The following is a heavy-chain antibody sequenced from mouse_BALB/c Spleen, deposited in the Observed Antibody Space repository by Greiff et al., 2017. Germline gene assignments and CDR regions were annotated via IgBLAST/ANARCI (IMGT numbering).Heavy chain of an antibody. Sequence: QVHVKQSGAELAKPGASVKMSCKASGYTFTSYWMHWVKQRPGQGLEWIGYINPSTGYTEYNQKFKDKATLTADKSSSTAYMQLSSLTSEDSAVYYCARAYYGSSYGYWGQGTTLTVSS. D-gene: IGHD1-1*01. V-gene: IGHV1-7*01. CDR2: INPSTGYT. J-gene: IGHJ2*01. CDR1: GYTFTSYW. CDR3: ARAYYGSSYGY.